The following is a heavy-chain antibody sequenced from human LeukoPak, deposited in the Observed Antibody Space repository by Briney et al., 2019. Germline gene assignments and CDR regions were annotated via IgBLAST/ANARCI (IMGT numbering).Heavy chain of an antibody. D-gene: IGHD6-13*01. CDR2: ISYDGSNK. Sequence: GRSLRLSCAASGFTFSSYAMHWVRQAPGKGLEWVAVISYDGSNKYYADSVKGRFTISRDNSKNTLYLQMNSLRAEDTAVYYCARDGGEYSSSFRLDYWGQGTLVTVSS. CDR3: ARDGGEYSSSFRLDY. J-gene: IGHJ4*02. V-gene: IGHV3-30*04. CDR1: GFTFSSYA.